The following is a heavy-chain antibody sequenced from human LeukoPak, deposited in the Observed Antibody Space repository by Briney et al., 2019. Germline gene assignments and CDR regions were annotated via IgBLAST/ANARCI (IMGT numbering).Heavy chain of an antibody. CDR3: ARSLGESYFDY. V-gene: IGHV4-31*03. Sequence: PSETLSLTCTVSGGSITSGGYFWSWIRQHPGKGLEWIGYISYSGNTYYNPSLKSRLTISVDTSKNQFSLKLSSVTAADTAVYYCARSLGESYFDYWGQEILVTVPS. D-gene: IGHD3-16*01. CDR1: GGSITSGGYF. J-gene: IGHJ4*02. CDR2: ISYSGNT.